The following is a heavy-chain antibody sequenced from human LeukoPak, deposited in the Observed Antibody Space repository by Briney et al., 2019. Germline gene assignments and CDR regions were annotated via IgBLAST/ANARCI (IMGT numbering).Heavy chain of an antibody. Sequence: GGSLRLSCAASGFTFSSYSMNWVRQAPGKGLEWVPYISSSSSTIYYADSVKGRFTISRDNAKNSLYLQMNSLRAEDTAVYYCARGGETGDRFLYYYYYMDVWGKGTTVTVSS. CDR3: ARGGETGDRFLYYYYYMDV. J-gene: IGHJ6*03. CDR1: GFTFSSYS. CDR2: ISSSSSTI. D-gene: IGHD7-27*01. V-gene: IGHV3-48*01.